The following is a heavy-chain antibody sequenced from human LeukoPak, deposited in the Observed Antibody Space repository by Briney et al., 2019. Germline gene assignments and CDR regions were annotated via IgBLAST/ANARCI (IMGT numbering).Heavy chain of an antibody. CDR2: INHSGST. CDR3: ALNYYDSSGYPNAFDI. Sequence: SETLSLTCTVSGGSMSSSTYYWGWIRQSPGKGLEWIGEINHSGSTNYSPSLKSRVTISVDSSKNQLSLKLSSVTAADTAVYYCALNYYDSSGYPNAFDIWGQGTMVTVSS. D-gene: IGHD3-22*01. V-gene: IGHV4-39*07. J-gene: IGHJ3*02. CDR1: GGSMSSSTYY.